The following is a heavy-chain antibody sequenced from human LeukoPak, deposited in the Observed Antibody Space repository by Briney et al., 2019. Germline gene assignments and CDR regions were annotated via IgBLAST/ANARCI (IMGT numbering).Heavy chain of an antibody. V-gene: IGHV4-34*01. CDR3: ARGGSLDTQWPSVPCFDY. J-gene: IGHJ4*02. CDR2: INHSGST. CDR1: GGSFISYD. Sequence: SAALSLPSAVYGGSFISYDWSWIRRPPGKGLEWMGEINHSGSTNYNPSLKSRVTISVDTSKNQSSLKLSSVTAADTAVYYCARGGSLDTQWPSVPCFDYWGQGTLVTVSS. D-gene: IGHD6-19*01.